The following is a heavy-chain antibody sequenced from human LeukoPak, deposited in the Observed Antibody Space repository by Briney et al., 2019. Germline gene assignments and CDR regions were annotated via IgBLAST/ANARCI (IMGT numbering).Heavy chain of an antibody. CDR1: SYSISSGYY. CDR3: ARGRSLGIYDY. D-gene: IGHD7-27*01. Sequence: PSETLSLTCAVSSYSISSGYYWGWIRQPPGKGLEWIGTVYHSGSTYYNPSLKSRVTISPDTSKNQISLRLSSVTAADTAVYYCARGRSLGIYDYWGQGTLVTDSS. V-gene: IGHV4-38-2*01. J-gene: IGHJ4*02. CDR2: VYHSGST.